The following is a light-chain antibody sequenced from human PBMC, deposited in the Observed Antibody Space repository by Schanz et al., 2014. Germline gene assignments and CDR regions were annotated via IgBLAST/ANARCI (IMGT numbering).Light chain of an antibody. CDR3: AAWDDSLSAHVV. J-gene: IGLJ2*01. CDR2: ANT. V-gene: IGLV1-40*01. Sequence: QSVLTQPPSVSGAPGQRVTISCTGSSSNIGAGYDVHWYQLLPGTAPKLLIYANTNRPSGVPDRFSGSRSGTSASLVITGLQTEDEADYYCAAWDDSLSAHVVFGGGTKLTVL. CDR1: SSNIGAGYD.